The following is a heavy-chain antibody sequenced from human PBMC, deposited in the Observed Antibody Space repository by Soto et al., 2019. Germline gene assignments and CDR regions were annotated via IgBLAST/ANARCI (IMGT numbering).Heavy chain of an antibody. CDR1: GFTFSSYA. CDR2: ISGSGSST. D-gene: IGHD3-3*01. CDR3: AKMSDFWSGSPTYHFDY. V-gene: IGHV3-23*01. J-gene: IGHJ4*02. Sequence: EVQLLESGGGLVQPGGSLRLSCAASGFTFSSYAMSWVRQAPGKGLEWVSVISGSGSSTYYADSVKGRFTISRDNSKKTLYVQMNSLRAEDTAVYYSAKMSDFWSGSPTYHFDYWGQGTQVTVSS.